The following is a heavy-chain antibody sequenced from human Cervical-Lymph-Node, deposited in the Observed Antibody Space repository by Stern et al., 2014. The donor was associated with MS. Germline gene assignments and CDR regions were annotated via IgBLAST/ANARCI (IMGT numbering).Heavy chain of an antibody. D-gene: IGHD1-1*01. CDR3: ARDVQGDGNYNLEQ. CDR2: MNNDGSTT. Sequence: EVQLGESGGGLVQPGESLRLSCAASGFTLSRYWMHWVSQAPGKGPVWISRMNNDGSTTNYADSVKGRFTISRDNAKNMAYLQLNSLRVDDAGVYFCARDVQGDGNYNLEQWGQGTLVTVSS. V-gene: IGHV3-74*01. J-gene: IGHJ4*02. CDR1: GFTLSRYW.